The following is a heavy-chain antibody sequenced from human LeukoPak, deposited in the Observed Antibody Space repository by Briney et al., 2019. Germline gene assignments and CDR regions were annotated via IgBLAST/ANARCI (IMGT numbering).Heavy chain of an antibody. Sequence: PGRSLRLSCAASGFTFSSYGMHWVRQAPGKGLEWVAVISYDGSNKYYADSVKGRFTISRDNSKNTLYLQMNSLRAEDTAVYYCARDPAPQGWFDRWGQGTLVTVSS. J-gene: IGHJ5*02. CDR3: ARDPAPQGWFDR. CDR1: GFTFSSYG. CDR2: ISYDGSNK. V-gene: IGHV3-30*03.